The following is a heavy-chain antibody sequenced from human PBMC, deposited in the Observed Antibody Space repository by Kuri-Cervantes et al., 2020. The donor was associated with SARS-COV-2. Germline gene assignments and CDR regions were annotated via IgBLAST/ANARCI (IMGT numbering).Heavy chain of an antibody. V-gene: IGHV4-30-4*08. Sequence: SETLSLTFTVSGGSIRSGEYYWSWVRQPPGKGLEWIGYISYIGSTFYHPSLKSRVTISSDTSRNHFSLRLTSVTAADTAVYFCARGLGYSYGRRSPQGDFWGQGILVTVSS. CDR3: ARGLGYSYGRRSPQGDF. CDR2: ISYIGST. D-gene: IGHD5-18*01. J-gene: IGHJ4*02. CDR1: GGSIRSGEYY.